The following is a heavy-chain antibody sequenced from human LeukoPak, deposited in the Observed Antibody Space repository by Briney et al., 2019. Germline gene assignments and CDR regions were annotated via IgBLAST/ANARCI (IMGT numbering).Heavy chain of an antibody. V-gene: IGHV3-69-1*01. CDR2: ISSSLNM. CDR1: GLSVSSNY. Sequence: GGSLRLSCVASGLSVSSNYMSWVRQAPGKGLEWVSSISSSLNMYFAESVKGRFTISRDSARNSVSLQLNSLRVEDTAVYYCARDAGIVAFDIWGQGTVVTVSS. J-gene: IGHJ3*02. D-gene: IGHD2-15*01. CDR3: ARDAGIVAFDI.